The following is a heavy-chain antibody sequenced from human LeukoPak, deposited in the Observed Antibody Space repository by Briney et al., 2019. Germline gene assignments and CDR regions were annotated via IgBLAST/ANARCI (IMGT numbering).Heavy chain of an antibody. CDR3: ARGVDTAMVIGFDP. J-gene: IGHJ5*02. D-gene: IGHD5-18*01. CDR2: INHSGST. CDR1: GGSFSGYY. V-gene: IGHV4-34*01. Sequence: PSETLSLTCAVYGGSFSGYYWSWIRQPPGKGLEWIGEINHSGSTNYNPSLKSRVTISVDTSKNQFSLKLSSVTAADTAVYYCARGVDTAMVIGFDPWGQGTLVTVSS.